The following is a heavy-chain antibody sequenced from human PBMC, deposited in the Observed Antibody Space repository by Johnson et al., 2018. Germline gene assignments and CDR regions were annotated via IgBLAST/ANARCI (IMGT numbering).Heavy chain of an antibody. V-gene: IGHV3-30*18. CDR3: AKAKEPLNYHYYYMGC. D-gene: IGHD1-26*01. CDR2: ISYDGRNK. CDR1: GFTFSSYG. J-gene: IGHJ6*03. Sequence: QVQLQESGGGLVQPGRSLRLSCAASGFTFSSYGMHWVRQAPGKGLEWVAVISYDGRNKYYADSVKGRFTISRDNSKTTLYLQMNSLSGAGTAVYYCAKAKEPLNYHYYYMGCWGKGATVTDSS.